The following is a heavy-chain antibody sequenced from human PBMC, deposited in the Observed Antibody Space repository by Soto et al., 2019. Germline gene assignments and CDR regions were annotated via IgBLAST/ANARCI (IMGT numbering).Heavy chain of an antibody. J-gene: IGHJ5*02. D-gene: IGHD2-15*01. CDR2: INPSGGST. CDR1: GYTFTSYY. V-gene: IGHV1-46*01. Sequence: ASVKVSCKASGYTFTSYYMHWIRQAPGQGLEWMGIINPSGGSTRYAQNFQGRVTMTSDTSTSTVYMELSSLRSEDTAVYYRARAGSGGSCYSCWSGPWGQGALVTVSS. CDR3: ARAGSGGSCYSCWSGP.